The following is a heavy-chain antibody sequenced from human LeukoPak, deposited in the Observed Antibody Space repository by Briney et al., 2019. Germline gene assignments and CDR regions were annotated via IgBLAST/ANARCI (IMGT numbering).Heavy chain of an antibody. CDR1: GFIFSDYG. J-gene: IGHJ6*03. Sequence: PGRSLRLSCAASGFIFSDYGMHWVRQAPGKGLEWVAVIAYDGGNKYHADSVKGRFTISRDNAKNSLYLQMNSLRAEDTAVYYCARTGLYYYGSGYSHYMDVWGKGTTVTVSS. CDR2: IAYDGGNK. D-gene: IGHD3-10*01. CDR3: ARTGLYYYGSGYSHYMDV. V-gene: IGHV3-30*03.